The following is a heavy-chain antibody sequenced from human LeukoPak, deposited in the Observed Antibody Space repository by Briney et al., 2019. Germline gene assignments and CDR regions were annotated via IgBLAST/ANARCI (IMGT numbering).Heavy chain of an antibody. J-gene: IGHJ6*03. V-gene: IGHV4-4*07. D-gene: IGHD5-18*01. CDR3: ARDWSAMGTYYYYYYMDV. Sequence: SETLSLTCTVSGGSISSYYWSWIRQPAGKGLEWIGRIYTSGSTNYNPSLKSRVTMSVDTSKNQFSLKLSSVTAADTAVYYCARDWSAMGTYYYYYYMDVWGKGTTVTISS. CDR1: GGSISSYY. CDR2: IYTSGST.